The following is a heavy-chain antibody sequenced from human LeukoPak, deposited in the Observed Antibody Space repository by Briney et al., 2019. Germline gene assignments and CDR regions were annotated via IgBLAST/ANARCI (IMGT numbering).Heavy chain of an antibody. Sequence: GGSLRLSCAGSGFPFSSHGMNWVRQAPGKGLEWVSGISPGGGPTYYADSVRGRFSISRDDLKDTLYLQMKNLRAEDTAVYYCAKDGAWLRFDDWGQGILVTVSS. J-gene: IGHJ4*02. CDR3: AKDGAWLRFDD. CDR1: GFPFSSHG. D-gene: IGHD5-12*01. CDR2: ISPGGGPT. V-gene: IGHV3-23*01.